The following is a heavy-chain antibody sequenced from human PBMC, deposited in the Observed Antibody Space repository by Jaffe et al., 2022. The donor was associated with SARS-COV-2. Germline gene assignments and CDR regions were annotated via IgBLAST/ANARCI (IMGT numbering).Heavy chain of an antibody. CDR3: VRDSYDGGDYRHGDC. J-gene: IGHJ4*02. V-gene: IGHV3-48*01. CDR1: GFIFSSYS. CDR2: ISGNSRTI. Sequence: EVQLVESGGGLVQPGGSLRLSCAASGFIFSSYSVNWFRQAPGKGLEWLSYISGNSRTINYADSVKGRFTVSRDNAKNSLYLQMNGLTAGDTAVYYCVRDSYDGGDYRHGDCWGQGTLVTVSS. D-gene: IGHD2-21*01.